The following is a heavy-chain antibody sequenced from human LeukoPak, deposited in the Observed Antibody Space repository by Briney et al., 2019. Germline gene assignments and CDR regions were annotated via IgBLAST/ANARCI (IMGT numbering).Heavy chain of an antibody. V-gene: IGHV5-51*01. Sequence: GESLKISCKGSGYSFTSYWIGWVRQMPGKGLEWMGIIYPGDSDTRYSPSFQGQVTISADKSISTAYLQWSSLKASDTAMYYCARQDIVVVVAATGAFDIWGQGTMVTVS. J-gene: IGHJ3*02. D-gene: IGHD2-15*01. CDR2: IYPGDSDT. CDR3: ARQDIVVVVAATGAFDI. CDR1: GYSFTSYW.